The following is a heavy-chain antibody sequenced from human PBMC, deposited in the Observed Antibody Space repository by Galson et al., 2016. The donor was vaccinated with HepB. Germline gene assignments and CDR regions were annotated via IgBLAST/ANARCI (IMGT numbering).Heavy chain of an antibody. CDR2: TYYRSKWYH. CDR1: GDSVSSNSAA. D-gene: IGHD2-8*01. V-gene: IGHV6-1*01. CDR3: ARTKWGWFDP. J-gene: IGHJ5*02. Sequence: ISGDSVSSNSAAWNWIRPSPSRGLEWLGRTYYRSKWYHDYAVSVKSRILINPDTSKNHFSLQLNSVTSEDTAVYYCARTKWGWFDPWGQGTLVTVSS.